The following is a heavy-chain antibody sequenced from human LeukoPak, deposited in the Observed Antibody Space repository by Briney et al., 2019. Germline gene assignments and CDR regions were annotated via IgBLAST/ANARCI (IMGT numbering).Heavy chain of an antibody. Sequence: PGGSLRLSCAASGFTFSSYAMSWVRQARGKGLEWVSAISGSGGSTYYADSVKGRFTISRDNSKSTLYLQMNSLRAEDTAVYYCAKSRISTMVRGVGGLIDYWGQGTLVTVSS. CDR3: AKSRISTMVRGVGGLIDY. CDR2: ISGSGGST. CDR1: GFTFSSYA. D-gene: IGHD3-10*01. V-gene: IGHV3-23*01. J-gene: IGHJ4*02.